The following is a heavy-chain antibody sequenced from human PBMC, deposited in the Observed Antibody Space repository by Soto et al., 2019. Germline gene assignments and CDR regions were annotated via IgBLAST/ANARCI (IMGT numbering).Heavy chain of an antibody. D-gene: IGHD3-10*01. J-gene: IGHJ6*02. CDR1: GFTFSSYG. CDR2: IWYDGSNK. CDR3: ARDGEGSGSYYSYYYYGMDV. V-gene: IGHV3-33*01. Sequence: LRLSCAASGFTFSSYGMHWVRQAPGKGLEWVAVIWYDGSNKYYADSVKGRFTISRDNSKNTLYLQMNSLRAEDTAVYYCARDGEGSGSYYSYYYYGMDVWGQGTTVTVSS.